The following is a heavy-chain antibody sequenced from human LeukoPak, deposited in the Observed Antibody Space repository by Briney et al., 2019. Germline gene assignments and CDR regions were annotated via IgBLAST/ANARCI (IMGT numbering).Heavy chain of an antibody. J-gene: IGHJ3*02. CDR2: ISGSGGST. D-gene: IGHD2-2*01. Sequence: GGSLRLSCAASGFIFSSYAMSWGRQAPGKGLEWVSAISGSGGSTYYADSVKGRFTISRDNSKNTLYLQMNSLRAEDTAVYYCAKSVVPAAIDPDAFDIWGQGTMVTVSS. CDR1: GFIFSSYA. CDR3: AKSVVPAAIDPDAFDI. V-gene: IGHV3-23*01.